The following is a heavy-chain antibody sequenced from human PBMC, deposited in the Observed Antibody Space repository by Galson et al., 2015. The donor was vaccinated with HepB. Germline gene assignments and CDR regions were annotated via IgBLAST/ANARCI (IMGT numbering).Heavy chain of an antibody. CDR1: GFTFHDYA. D-gene: IGHD4-17*01. V-gene: IGHV3-9*01. J-gene: IGHJ6*02. Sequence: SLRLSCAASGFTFHDYAMHWVRQAPGKGLEWVSGISWNSGTLRYADSVEGRFTISRDNAKNSLYPEMNSLRAEDTALYYCVEDIWGFGDYTGYFYGLDVWGQGTTVTVSS. CDR3: VEDIWGFGDYTGYFYGLDV. CDR2: ISWNSGTL.